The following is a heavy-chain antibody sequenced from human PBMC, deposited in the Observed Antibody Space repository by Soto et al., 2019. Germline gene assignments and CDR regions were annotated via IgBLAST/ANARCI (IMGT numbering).Heavy chain of an antibody. Sequence: QLVESGGDLVQPGGSLRLTCVASGFTFSGNWMTWVRQAPGKGLEWVATLDQDGSDKYYVDSVRGRFTISRDNAKNSLYLQMNGLRAEDTAVYHCAGGGGNFDQWGQGTLVTVSS. D-gene: IGHD3-16*01. J-gene: IGHJ4*02. CDR2: LDQDGSDK. V-gene: IGHV3-7*04. CDR1: GFTFSGNW. CDR3: AGGGGNFDQ.